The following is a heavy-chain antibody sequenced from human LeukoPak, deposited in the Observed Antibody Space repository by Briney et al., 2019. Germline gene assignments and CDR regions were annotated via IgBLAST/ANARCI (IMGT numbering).Heavy chain of an antibody. D-gene: IGHD6-13*01. CDR2: ISAYNGNT. CDR3: ARVSKQQLVRPSPFDY. V-gene: IGHV1-18*01. CDR1: GYTFTSYG. J-gene: IGHJ4*02. Sequence: GASVKVSCKASGYTFTSYGISWVRQAPGQGLEWMGWISAYNGNTNYAQKLQGRVTMTTDTSTSTAYMELRSLRPDDTAVYYCARVSKQQLVRPSPFDYWGQGTLVTVSS.